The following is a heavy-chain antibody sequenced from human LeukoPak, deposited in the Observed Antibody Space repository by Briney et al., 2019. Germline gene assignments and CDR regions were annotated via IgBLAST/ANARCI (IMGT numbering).Heavy chain of an antibody. V-gene: IGHV4-30-2*01. CDR1: GGSISSGGYS. D-gene: IGHD5-18*01. Sequence: SETLSLTCAVSGGSISSGGYSWSWIRQPPGKGLEWIGYIYHSGSTYYNPSLKSRVTISVDRSKNQFSLKLSSVTAADTAAYYCARGSESRGYSYGTFDYWGQGTLVTVSS. CDR2: IYHSGST. CDR3: ARGSESRGYSYGTFDY. J-gene: IGHJ4*02.